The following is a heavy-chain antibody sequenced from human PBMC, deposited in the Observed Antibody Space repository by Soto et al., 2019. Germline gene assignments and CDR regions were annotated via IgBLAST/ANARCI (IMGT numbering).Heavy chain of an antibody. Sequence: PGESLEISCPGSRYSFTSYWIGWVRQIPGKALEWMGIIYPCDSDTRYSPSFQGQVTISAAXXIXXXNXQXXXPXASDTAMYYCARPCDSSGWFDYWGQGTQVTVSS. D-gene: IGHD3-22*01. CDR2: IYPCDSDT. CDR3: ARPCDSSGWFDY. J-gene: IGHJ5*01. CDR1: RYSFTSYW. V-gene: IGHV5-51*01.